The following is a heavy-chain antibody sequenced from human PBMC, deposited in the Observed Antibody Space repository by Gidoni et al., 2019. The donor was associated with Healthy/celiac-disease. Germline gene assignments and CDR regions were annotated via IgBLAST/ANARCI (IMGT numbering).Heavy chain of an antibody. Sequence: QVQRVQSGAEGKKPGSSVKVSCKASGGTFSSYTISGVRQAPGQGLEWMGRIIPILGIANYAQKFQGRVTITADKSTSTSYMELSSLRSEDTAVYYCARGTAVAAEGDYWGQGTLVTVSS. D-gene: IGHD6-19*01. V-gene: IGHV1-69*02. CDR3: ARGTAVAAEGDY. J-gene: IGHJ4*02. CDR1: GGTFSSYT. CDR2: IIPILGIA.